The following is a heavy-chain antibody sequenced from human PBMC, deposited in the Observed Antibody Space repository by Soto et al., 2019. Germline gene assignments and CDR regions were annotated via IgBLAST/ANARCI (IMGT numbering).Heavy chain of an antibody. CDR1: GFTFSGSA. Sequence: GGSLRLSCAASGFTFSGSAMHWVRQASGKGLEWVGRIRSKANSYATAYAASVKGRFTISRDDSKNTAYLQMNSLKTEDTAVYYCTTSWKIFGVVIEGSGEYYYMDVWGKGTTVTVSS. V-gene: IGHV3-73*01. D-gene: IGHD3-3*01. CDR2: IRSKANSYAT. J-gene: IGHJ6*03. CDR3: TTSWKIFGVVIEGSGEYYYMDV.